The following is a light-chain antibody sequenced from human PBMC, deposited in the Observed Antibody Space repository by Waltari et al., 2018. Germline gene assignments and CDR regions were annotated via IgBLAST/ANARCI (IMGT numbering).Light chain of an antibody. CDR1: QSVSSSY. J-gene: IGKJ2*01. Sequence: EIVLTQSPGTLSLSPGERPTLSCRASQSVSSSYLAWYQQKPGQAPSLLIHGTSSSATGIPDRFSGSGSGTDFTLTISRLEPEDFAVYYCQQYGRSWNTFGQGTKLEIK. V-gene: IGKV3-20*01. CDR3: QQYGRSWNT. CDR2: GTS.